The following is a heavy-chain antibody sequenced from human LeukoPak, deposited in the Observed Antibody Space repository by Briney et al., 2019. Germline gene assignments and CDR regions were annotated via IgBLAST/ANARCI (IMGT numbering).Heavy chain of an antibody. D-gene: IGHD4-17*01. CDR3: ATERGVTINWFDP. V-gene: IGHV3-7*04. CDR1: GFTFSSYW. CDR2: IKQDGSEK. Sequence: GGSLRLSCAASGFTFSSYWMSWVRQAPGKGLEWVANIKQDGSEKYYVDSVKGRFTISRDNAKNSLYLQVNGLRAEDTAVYYCATERGVTINWFDPWGQGTLVTVSS. J-gene: IGHJ5*02.